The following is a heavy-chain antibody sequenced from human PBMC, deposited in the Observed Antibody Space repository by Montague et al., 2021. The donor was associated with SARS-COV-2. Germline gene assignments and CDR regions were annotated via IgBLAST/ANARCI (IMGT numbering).Heavy chain of an antibody. J-gene: IGHJ6*02. Sequence: TLSLTCSLSSGSISTGHHWGWIRQDPMKGLEWIGYIYYSGSTXYNPSFKGRVTISIDTAKNQFSLELTSMTAADTAVYYCARDHGQWFGELWGHGLDVWGQRTTVIVSS. CDR1: SGSISTGHH. D-gene: IGHD3-10*01. CDR3: ARDHGQWFGELWGHGLDV. V-gene: IGHV4-31*03. CDR2: IYYSGST.